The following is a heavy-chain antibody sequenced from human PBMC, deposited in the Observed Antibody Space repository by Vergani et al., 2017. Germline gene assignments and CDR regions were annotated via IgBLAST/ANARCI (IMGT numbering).Heavy chain of an antibody. CDR3: FYDCWAGYDSGDV. Sequence: EVQLLESGGGLVQPGESLKLSCATSGLPFSDSAIHWVRQTSGKGLEWIGRIRDKAYNYATVYAVSVKGRFTISRDDSKKTAYLQMNGLTTEDTAVYYCFYDCWAGYDSGDVWGKGTTVTVSS. D-gene: IGHD3-3*01. CDR1: GLPFSDSA. V-gene: IGHV3-73*02. CDR2: IRDKAYNYAT. J-gene: IGHJ6*04.